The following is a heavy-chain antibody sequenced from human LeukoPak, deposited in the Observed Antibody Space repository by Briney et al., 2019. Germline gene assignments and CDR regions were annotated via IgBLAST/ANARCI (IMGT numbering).Heavy chain of an antibody. CDR2: IYSSGST. D-gene: IGHD1-26*01. Sequence: PSETLSLTCTVSGGSISNSYWSWVRPPPGKGLEWIGHIYSSGSTTYSPSLKSRVTMSVDTSKNQFSLKLTSVTAADTAVYYCARHRSDGTYPLDYWGQGALVTVSS. V-gene: IGHV4-59*08. J-gene: IGHJ4*02. CDR3: ARHRSDGTYPLDY. CDR1: GGSISNSY.